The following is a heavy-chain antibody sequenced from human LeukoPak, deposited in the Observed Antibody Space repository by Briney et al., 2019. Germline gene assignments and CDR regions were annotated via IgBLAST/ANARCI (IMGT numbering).Heavy chain of an antibody. CDR1: GYTFTSYD. CDR3: ARGLGDFWSGYYRDDWFDP. CDR2: MNPNSGNT. J-gene: IGHJ5*02. V-gene: IGHV1-8*01. D-gene: IGHD3-3*01. Sequence: ASVKVSCKASGYTFTSYDINWVRQATGQGLEWMGWMNPNSGNTGYAQKFQGRVTMTRNTSISTAYMELSSLRSEDTAVYYCARGLGDFWSGYYRDDWFDPWGQGTLVAVSS.